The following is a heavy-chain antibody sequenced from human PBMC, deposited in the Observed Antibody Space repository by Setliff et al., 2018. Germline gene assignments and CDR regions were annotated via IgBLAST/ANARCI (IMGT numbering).Heavy chain of an antibody. J-gene: IGHJ5*02. CDR1: GYTFTGYY. CDR2: IIPIFGTA. D-gene: IGHD3-22*01. CDR3: ARAPSSTVINWFDP. V-gene: IGHV1-69*06. Sequence: SVKVSCKASGYTFTGYYMHWVRQAPGQGLEWMGRIIPIFGTANYAQKFQGRVTITADKSTSTAYMELSSLRSEDTAVYYCARAPSSTVINWFDPWGQGTLVTVSS.